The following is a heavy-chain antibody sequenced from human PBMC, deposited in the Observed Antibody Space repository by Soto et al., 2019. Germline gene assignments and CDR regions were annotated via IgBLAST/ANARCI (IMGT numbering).Heavy chain of an antibody. D-gene: IGHD3-16*01. CDR2: INPSGGST. CDR3: ARDGRLTRDMDV. CDR1: GYTFTSYY. J-gene: IGHJ6*04. Sequence: PSVKVSCKASGYTFTSYYMHWVRQAPGQGLEWMGIINPSGGSTSYAQKFQGRVTMTRDTSTSTVYMELSSLRSEDTAVYYCARDGRLTRDMDVWGKGTTVTVYS. V-gene: IGHV1-46*01.